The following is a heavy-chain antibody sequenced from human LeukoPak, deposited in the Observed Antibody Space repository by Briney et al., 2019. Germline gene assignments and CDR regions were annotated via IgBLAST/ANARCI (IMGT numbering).Heavy chain of an antibody. V-gene: IGHV3-23*01. CDR1: GFTFSSYA. CDR2: IGGRDGGT. J-gene: IGHJ4*02. CDR3: AKDVPYYYDSSGIY. D-gene: IGHD3-22*01. Sequence: PGGSLRLSCAASGFTFSSYAMSWVRHAPGKGLEWVSTIGGRDGGTYYADSVKGRFTVSRDNSKDTLYLQVNSLRAEDTAVYYCAKDVPYYYDSSGIYWGQGTLVTVSS.